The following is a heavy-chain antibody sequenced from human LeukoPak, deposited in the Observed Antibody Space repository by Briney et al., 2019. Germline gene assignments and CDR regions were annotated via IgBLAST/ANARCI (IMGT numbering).Heavy chain of an antibody. Sequence: SETLSPTCTVSGGSISSYYWSWIRQPPGKGLEWIGYIYYSGSTNYNPSLKSRVTISVDTSKNQFSLKLSSVTAADTAVYYCARVPPSYYGSGPGWFDPWGQGTLVTVSS. CDR3: ARVPPSYYGSGPGWFDP. D-gene: IGHD3-10*01. CDR2: IYYSGST. CDR1: GGSISSYY. V-gene: IGHV4-59*01. J-gene: IGHJ5*02.